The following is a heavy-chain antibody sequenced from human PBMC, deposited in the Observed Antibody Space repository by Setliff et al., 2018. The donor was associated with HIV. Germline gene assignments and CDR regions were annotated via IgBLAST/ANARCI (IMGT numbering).Heavy chain of an antibody. CDR3: ARVHYSWDSFDY. CDR1: GGSFSEYY. V-gene: IGHV4-34*01. D-gene: IGHD2-15*01. J-gene: IGHJ4*02. Sequence: SETLSLTCAVYGGSFSEYYWSWIRQSPGKGLEWIGEINHSGSTHYNPPLKSRATISVDTSKNQFSLRLNSVTAADTAVYFCARVHYSWDSFDYWGQGTLVTVSS. CDR2: INHSGST.